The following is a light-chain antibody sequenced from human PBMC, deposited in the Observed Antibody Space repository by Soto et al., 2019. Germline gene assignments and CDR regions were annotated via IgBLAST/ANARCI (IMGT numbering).Light chain of an antibody. CDR1: NIGSKS. CDR2: YDS. CDR3: QVWDSSSDQEV. V-gene: IGLV3-21*04. Sequence: SYELTQPPSVSVAPGKTARITCGGNNIGSKSVHWYQQKPGQAPVLVIYYDSDRPSGIPERFSGSNSGNTATLTISRVEAGDEADYYCQVWDSSSDQEVFGTGIKLTVL. J-gene: IGLJ1*01.